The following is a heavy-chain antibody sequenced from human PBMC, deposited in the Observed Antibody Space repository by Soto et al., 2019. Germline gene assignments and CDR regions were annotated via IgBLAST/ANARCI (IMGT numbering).Heavy chain of an antibody. D-gene: IGHD3-10*01. CDR2: IYHDGDT. Sequence: PSETLSLTCTVSGGSVTSGSHYWSWIRQPPGKGLEWIAYIYHDGDTNYNPSLKSRVTISVDTSKNQFSLKLSSVTAADTAVYYCARHRGPMVRGVISNWFDPWGQGTLVTVSS. CDR3: ARHRGPMVRGVISNWFDP. CDR1: GGSVTSGSHY. V-gene: IGHV4-61*01. J-gene: IGHJ5*02.